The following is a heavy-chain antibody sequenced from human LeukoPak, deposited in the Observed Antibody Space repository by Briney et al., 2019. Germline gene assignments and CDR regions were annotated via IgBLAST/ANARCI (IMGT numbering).Heavy chain of an antibody. V-gene: IGHV3-48*03. CDR1: GFTFSSYE. D-gene: IGHD2-2*02. J-gene: IGHJ6*02. Sequence: GGSLRLSCAASGFTFSSYEMNWVRQAPGKGLEWVSYISSSGSTIYCADSVKGRFTISRDNAKNSLYLQMNSLRAEDTAVYYCARASYYSSTNCYTPSWYDYYYGRDVWGQGTTVTVSS. CDR3: ARASYYSSTNCYTPSWYDYYYGRDV. CDR2: ISSSGSTI.